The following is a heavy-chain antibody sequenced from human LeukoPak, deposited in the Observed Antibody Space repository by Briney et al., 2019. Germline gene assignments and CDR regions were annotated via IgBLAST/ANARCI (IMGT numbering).Heavy chain of an antibody. V-gene: IGHV3-64*01. Sequence: GGSLRLSCAASGFTFSSYAMHWVRQAPGKGLEYVSAISSNGGSTYYANSVKGRFTISRDNSKNTLYLQMNSLRAEDTAVYYCAKDGGYYYGSGDYWGQGTLVTVSS. CDR3: AKDGGYYYGSGDY. CDR2: ISSNGGST. J-gene: IGHJ4*02. CDR1: GFTFSSYA. D-gene: IGHD3-10*01.